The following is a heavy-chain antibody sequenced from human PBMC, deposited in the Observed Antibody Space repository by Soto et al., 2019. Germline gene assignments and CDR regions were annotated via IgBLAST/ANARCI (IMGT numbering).Heavy chain of an antibody. D-gene: IGHD2-2*01. Sequence: QVQLQESGPGLVKPSQALSLTCTVSGGSIDSGPYYWHWTRQHPGKGLAWIGYIYQRGSTYYNPSLKSRVIMSVDTAKNHFSLRLTSLTAADTDVYYCARGQEREAYQLLRNWFDPWGKGTLVTVSS. CDR1: GGSIDSGPYY. CDR2: IYQRGST. J-gene: IGHJ5*02. V-gene: IGHV4-31*03. CDR3: ARGQEREAYQLLRNWFDP.